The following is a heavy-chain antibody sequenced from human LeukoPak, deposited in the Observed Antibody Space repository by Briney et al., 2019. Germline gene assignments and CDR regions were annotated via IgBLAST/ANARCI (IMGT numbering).Heavy chain of an antibody. Sequence: SETLSLACTVSGGSISISSYYWGWIRQPPGKGLEWIGSIYYSGLTYYNPSLKSRVTISVDTSNNQFSLKLSSVTAADTAVYYCARHPEGFYYYVDVWGKGTTVTVSS. J-gene: IGHJ6*03. CDR1: GGSISISSYY. CDR3: ARHPEGFYYYVDV. V-gene: IGHV4-39*01. CDR2: IYYSGLT.